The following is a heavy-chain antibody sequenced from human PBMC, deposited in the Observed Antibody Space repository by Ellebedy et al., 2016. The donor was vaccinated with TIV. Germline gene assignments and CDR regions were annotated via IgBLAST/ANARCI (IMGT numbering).Heavy chain of an antibody. CDR1: GVTFSNCT. D-gene: IGHD3-10*01. V-gene: IGHV1-69*13. Sequence: AASVKVSCKASGVTFSNCTISWARQAPGQGLEWMGGITPIFGTVSFSQKFQGRLTITADESTSTAYMELRGLKSEDTAVYYCGRDRGYGMDVWGQGTTVTVSS. J-gene: IGHJ6*02. CDR3: GRDRGYGMDV. CDR2: ITPIFGTV.